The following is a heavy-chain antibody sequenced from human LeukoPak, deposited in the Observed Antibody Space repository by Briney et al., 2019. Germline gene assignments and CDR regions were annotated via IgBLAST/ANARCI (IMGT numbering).Heavy chain of an antibody. CDR2: IIPIFGTA. D-gene: IGHD2-2*01. J-gene: IGHJ4*02. V-gene: IGHV1-69*06. Sequence: SVKASCKAPGGTFSSYAISWVRQAPGQGLEWMGGIIPIFGTANYAQKFQGRVTITADKSTSTAYMELSSLRSEDTAVYYCARDTFRNSAATGGLPDYWGQGTLVTVSS. CDR3: ARDTFRNSAATGGLPDY. CDR1: GGTFSSYA.